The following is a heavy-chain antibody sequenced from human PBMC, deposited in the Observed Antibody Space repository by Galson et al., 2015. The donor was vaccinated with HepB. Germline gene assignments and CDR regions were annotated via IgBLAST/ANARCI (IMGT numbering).Heavy chain of an antibody. CDR1: GFTFSDYY. CDR3: ARVGSSIAARIMVPGAFDI. D-gene: IGHD6-6*01. CDR2: ISSSGSTI. J-gene: IGHJ3*02. V-gene: IGHV3-11*01. Sequence: SLRLSCAASGFTFSDYYMSWIRQAPGKGLEWVSYISSSGSTIYYADSVKGRFTISRDNAKNSLYLQMNSLRAEDTAVYYCARVGSSIAARIMVPGAFDIWGQGTMVTGSS.